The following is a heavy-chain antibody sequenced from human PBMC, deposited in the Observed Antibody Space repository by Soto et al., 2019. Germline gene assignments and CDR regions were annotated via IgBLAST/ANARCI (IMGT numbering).Heavy chain of an antibody. V-gene: IGHV3-30*14. Sequence: LRLSCAASGFTFNNFAMHWVRQAPGKGLEWVAFISYDGTYKYYADSVRGRFTVYRDNSKSTLFLQMNSLKFEDAAVYVCANEVDVAFSSLQYGMDVWGQGTTVTVSS. CDR1: GFTFNNFA. D-gene: IGHD5-12*01. J-gene: IGHJ6*02. CDR2: ISYDGTYK. CDR3: ANEVDVAFSSLQYGMDV.